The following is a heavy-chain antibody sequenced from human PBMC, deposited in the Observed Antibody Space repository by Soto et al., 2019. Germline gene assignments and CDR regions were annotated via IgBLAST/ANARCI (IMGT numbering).Heavy chain of an antibody. CDR3: ARGRCYTAMAWYY. V-gene: IGHV4-59*01. Sequence: QVQLQESGPGLVKPSETLSLTCTVSGGSISSYYWSWIRQSPGKGLEWIGYIYYSGSTKYNPSLNSPANRSVNTSKNQFSLNLISMTASATAMYYCARGRCYTAMAWYYSDQGTLVTVSS. J-gene: IGHJ4*02. CDR2: IYYSGST. D-gene: IGHD5-18*01. CDR1: GGSISSYY.